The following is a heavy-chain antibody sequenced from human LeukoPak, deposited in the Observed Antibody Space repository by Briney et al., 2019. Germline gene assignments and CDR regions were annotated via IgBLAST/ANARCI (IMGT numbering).Heavy chain of an antibody. CDR2: ISSSSSYI. CDR3: AKDKTTVVTPLVDY. D-gene: IGHD4-23*01. J-gene: IGHJ4*02. V-gene: IGHV3-21*04. Sequence: GGSLRLSCAASGFTFSSYSMNWVRQAPGKGLEWVSSISSSSSYIYYADSVKGRFTISRDNAKNSLYLQMNSLRPEDAALYYCAKDKTTVVTPLVDYWGQGTLVTVSS. CDR1: GFTFSSYS.